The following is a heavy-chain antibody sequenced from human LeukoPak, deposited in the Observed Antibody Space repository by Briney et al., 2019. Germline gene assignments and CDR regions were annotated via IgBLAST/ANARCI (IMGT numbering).Heavy chain of an antibody. J-gene: IGHJ5*02. D-gene: IGHD3-3*01. CDR2: IYYSGST. V-gene: IGHV4-61*01. CDR3: ARRSGYSPNWFDP. Sequence: SETLSLTCTVSGGSVSSGNYYWSWIRQPPGKGLEWIGYIYYSGSTNYNPSLKSRVTMSVDTSKNQFSLKLTSVTAADTAVYYCARRSGYSPNWFDPWGQGTLVTVSS. CDR1: GGSVSSGNYY.